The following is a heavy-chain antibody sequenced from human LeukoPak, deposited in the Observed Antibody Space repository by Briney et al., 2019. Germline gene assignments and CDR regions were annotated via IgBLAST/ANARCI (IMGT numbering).Heavy chain of an antibody. J-gene: IGHJ5*02. CDR3: ARERPYYYDSSGYSSWFDP. CDR1: GGSVSSGSYY. CDR2: IYYSGST. V-gene: IGHV4-61*01. D-gene: IGHD3-22*01. Sequence: SETLSLTCTVSGGSVSSGSYYWSWIRQPPGKGLEWIGYIYYSGSTNYNPSLKSRVTISVDTSENQFSLKLSSVTAADTAVYYCARERPYYYDSSGYSSWFDPWGQGTLVTVSS.